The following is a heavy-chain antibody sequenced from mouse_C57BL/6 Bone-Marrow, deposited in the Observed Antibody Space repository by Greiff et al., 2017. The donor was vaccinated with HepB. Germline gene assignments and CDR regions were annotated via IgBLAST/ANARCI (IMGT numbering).Heavy chain of an antibody. CDR1: GYTFTSYW. V-gene: IGHV1-59*01. CDR2: IDPSDSYT. J-gene: IGHJ4*01. Sequence: QVQLQQPGAELVRPGTSVKLSCKASGYTFTSYWMHWVKQRPGQGLEWIGVIDPSDSYTNYNQKFKGKATLTVDTSSSTAYMQRSSLTSEDSAVYYCASMDYWGQGTSVTVSS. CDR3: ASMDY.